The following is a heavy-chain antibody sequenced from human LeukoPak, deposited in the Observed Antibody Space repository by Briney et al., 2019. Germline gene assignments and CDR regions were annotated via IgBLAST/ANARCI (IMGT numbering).Heavy chain of an antibody. Sequence: PGGSLRLSCAASGFTFSSYAMSWVRQAPGKGLEWVSAISGSGGSTYYADSVKGRFTISRDNSKNTLYLQMNSLRAEDTAVYYRAKVPNDATGWLENPRGSFDYWGQGTLVTVSS. D-gene: IGHD6-19*01. J-gene: IGHJ4*02. CDR3: AKVPNDATGWLENPRGSFDY. V-gene: IGHV3-23*01. CDR1: GFTFSSYA. CDR2: ISGSGGST.